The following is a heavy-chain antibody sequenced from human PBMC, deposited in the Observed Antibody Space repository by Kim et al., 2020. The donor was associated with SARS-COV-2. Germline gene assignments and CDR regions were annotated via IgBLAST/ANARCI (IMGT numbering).Heavy chain of an antibody. CDR2: IYYSGST. D-gene: IGHD3-3*01. J-gene: IGHJ5*02. V-gene: IGHV4-31*03. Sequence: SETLSLTCTVSGGSISSGGYYWSWIRQHPGKGLEWIGYIYYSGSTYYNPSLKSRVTISVDTSKNQFSLKLSSVTAADTAVYYCARAMGITIFGVVIVNWFDPWGQGTLAT. CDR3: ARAMGITIFGVVIVNWFDP. CDR1: GGSISSGGYY.